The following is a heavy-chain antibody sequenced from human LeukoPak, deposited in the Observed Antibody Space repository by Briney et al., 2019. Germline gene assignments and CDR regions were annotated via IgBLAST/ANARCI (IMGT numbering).Heavy chain of an antibody. CDR2: ISSSSSTI. CDR3: AKYGGIPGRPLTD. D-gene: IGHD2/OR15-2a*01. V-gene: IGHV3-48*01. J-gene: IGHJ4*02. Sequence: GGSLRLSCAASGFTFSSYSMNWVRLAPGKGLEWVSYISSSSSTIYYADSVKGRFTISRDNAKNSLYLQMNSLRAEDTAVYYCAKYGGIPGRPLTDWGQGTLVTVSS. CDR1: GFTFSSYS.